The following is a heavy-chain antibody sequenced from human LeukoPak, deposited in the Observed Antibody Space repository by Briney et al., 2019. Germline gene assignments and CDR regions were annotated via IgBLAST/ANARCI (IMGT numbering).Heavy chain of an antibody. Sequence: SETLSLTCTVSGGSISSYYWSWIRQPPGKGLEWIGYIYYSESTNYNPSLKSRVTISVDTSKNQFSLKLSSVTAADTAVYYCARELGAEYYDFWSGISTSYYFDYWGQGTLVTVSS. CDR3: ARELGAEYYDFWSGISTSYYFDY. CDR1: GGSISSYY. D-gene: IGHD3-3*01. CDR2: IYYSEST. V-gene: IGHV4-59*01. J-gene: IGHJ4*02.